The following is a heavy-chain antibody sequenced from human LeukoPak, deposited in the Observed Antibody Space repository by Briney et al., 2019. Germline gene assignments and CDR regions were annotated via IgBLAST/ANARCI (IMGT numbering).Heavy chain of an antibody. Sequence: SGGSLRLSCAASGFTFSNFAVSWVRQAPEKGLEWVSAISGSGGSTYYADSVKGRFTISRDNSKNTLYLQMNSLRAEDTAVYYCAKSPAVDAAFDIWGQGTMVTVSS. J-gene: IGHJ3*02. V-gene: IGHV3-23*01. CDR2: ISGSGGST. CDR3: AKSPAVDAAFDI. CDR1: GFTFSNFA. D-gene: IGHD4-23*01.